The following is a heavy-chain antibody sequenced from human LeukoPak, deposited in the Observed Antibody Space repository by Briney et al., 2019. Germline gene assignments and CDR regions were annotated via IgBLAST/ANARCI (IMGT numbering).Heavy chain of an antibody. J-gene: IGHJ3*02. CDR3: AREVQPWQPDAFDI. CDR1: GFTFSSYA. CDR2: ISYDGSNK. D-gene: IGHD1-14*01. V-gene: IGHV3-30-3*01. Sequence: PGGSLRLSCEASGFTFSSYAMHWVRQAPGKGLEWVAVISYDGSNKYYADSVKGRFTISRDNSKNTLYLQMNSLRAEDTAVYYCAREVQPWQPDAFDIWGQGTMVTVSS.